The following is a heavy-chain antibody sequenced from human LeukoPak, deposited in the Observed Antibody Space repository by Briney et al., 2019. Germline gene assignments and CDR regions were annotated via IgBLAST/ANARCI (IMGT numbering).Heavy chain of an antibody. CDR1: GFTFSDHY. J-gene: IGHJ4*02. CDR2: TRNKANSYTT. Sequence: GGSLRLSCAASGFTFSDHYMDWVRQAPGKGLEWVGRTRNKANSYTTEYAASVKGRFTISRDDSKNSLYLRMNSLKTEDTAVYYCAREGLGARYFDYWGQGTLVTVSS. CDR3: AREGLGARYFDY. V-gene: IGHV3-72*01. D-gene: IGHD1-26*01.